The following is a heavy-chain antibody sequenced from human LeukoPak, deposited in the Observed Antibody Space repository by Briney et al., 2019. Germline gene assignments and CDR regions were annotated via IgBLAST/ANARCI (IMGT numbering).Heavy chain of an antibody. V-gene: IGHV3-15*01. D-gene: IGHD3-22*01. CDR2: IKSRSDGGTT. CDR1: GFTFTNAW. J-gene: IGHJ4*02. CDR3: ATHYYDSSGYGRHSDY. Sequence: PGGSLRLSCAASGFTFTNAWMSWVRQAPGKGLEWVGLIKSRSDGGTTDYAAPVKGRFTISRDDSKNTLYLHMNSLKTEDTAVYYCATHYYDSSGYGRHSDYWGQGTIITVSS.